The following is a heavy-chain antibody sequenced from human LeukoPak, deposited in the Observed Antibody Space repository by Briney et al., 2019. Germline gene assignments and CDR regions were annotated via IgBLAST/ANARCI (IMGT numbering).Heavy chain of an antibody. CDR2: IYYSGST. J-gene: IGHJ4*02. D-gene: IGHD6-13*01. CDR3: ARRGSSWYFFDY. Sequence: SETLSLTCTVSGGSISSSSYYWGWIRQPPGKGLEWIGSIYYSGSTYYNPSLKSRVTISVDTSKNQFSLKLSSVTAADTAVYYCARRGSSWYFFDYWGQGTLVTVSS. V-gene: IGHV4-39*07. CDR1: GGSISSSSYY.